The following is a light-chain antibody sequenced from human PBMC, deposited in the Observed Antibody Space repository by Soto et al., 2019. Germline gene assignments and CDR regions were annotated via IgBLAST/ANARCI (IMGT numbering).Light chain of an antibody. CDR1: QSFSSSY. CDR3: QQYGSSPPRT. Sequence: EIVLTQSPATLSLSPGERATLSYRASQSFSSSYLAWYQQKPGQAPRLLIYGASSRATGIPDRFSGSGSGTDFTLTISRLEPEDFAVYYCQQYGSSPPRTFGQGTKVDIK. J-gene: IGKJ1*01. CDR2: GAS. V-gene: IGKV3-20*01.